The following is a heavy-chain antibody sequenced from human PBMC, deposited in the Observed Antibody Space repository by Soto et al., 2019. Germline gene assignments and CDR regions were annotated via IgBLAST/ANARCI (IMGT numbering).Heavy chain of an antibody. V-gene: IGHV3-53*02. Sequence: EVQLVETGGGLIQPGGSLRLSCAASGFTVSGNYMSWVRQAPGKGLEWVSVIYNGGGTYYADSVKGRFTISRNNSKNTLYLKMNSLRAEDTAVYYCASTRGSSYDYWGQGTLVTVSS. CDR2: IYNGGGT. CDR3: ASTRGSSYDY. D-gene: IGHD6-6*01. J-gene: IGHJ4*02. CDR1: GFTVSGNY.